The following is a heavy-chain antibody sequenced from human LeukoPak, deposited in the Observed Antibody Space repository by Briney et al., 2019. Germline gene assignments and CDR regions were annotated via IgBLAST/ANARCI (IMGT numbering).Heavy chain of an antibody. CDR3: ARVGRNYFDY. D-gene: IGHD3-10*01. CDR1: GFTFSGSA. J-gene: IGHJ4*02. CDR2: ISSSGSAI. V-gene: IGHV3-11*04. Sequence: GGSLRLSCAASGFTFSGSAMSWVRQAPGKGLEWVSYISSSGSAIYYADSVKGRFTISRDNAKNSLYLQMNSLRAEDTAVYFCARVGRNYFDYWGQGTLVTVSS.